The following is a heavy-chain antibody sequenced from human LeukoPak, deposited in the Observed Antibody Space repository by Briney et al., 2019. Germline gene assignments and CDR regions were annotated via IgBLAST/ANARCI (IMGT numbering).Heavy chain of an antibody. CDR2: ISSSGSTI. CDR1: GFTFSDYY. Sequence: GGSLRLSCAASGFTFSDYYMSWIRQAPGKELEWVSYISSSGSTIYYADSVKGRFTISRDNAKNSLYLQMNSLRAEDTAVYYCATVPRVDGYNWATLDYWGQGTLVTVSS. D-gene: IGHD5-24*01. CDR3: ATVPRVDGYNWATLDY. V-gene: IGHV3-11*04. J-gene: IGHJ4*02.